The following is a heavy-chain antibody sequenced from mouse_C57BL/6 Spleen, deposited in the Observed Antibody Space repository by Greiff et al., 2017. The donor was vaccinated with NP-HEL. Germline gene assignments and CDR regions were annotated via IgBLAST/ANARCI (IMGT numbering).Heavy chain of an antibody. CDR2: IYPGDGDT. V-gene: IGHV1-80*01. Sequence: VQLQQSGAELVKPGASVKISCKASGYAFSSYWMNWVKQRPGKGLEWIGQIYPGDGDTNYNGKFKGKATLTADKSSSTAYMQLSSLTSEDSAVYFCGIYYYGSSPYFDYWGQGTTLTVSS. D-gene: IGHD1-1*01. CDR1: GYAFSSYW. CDR3: GIYYYGSSPYFDY. J-gene: IGHJ2*01.